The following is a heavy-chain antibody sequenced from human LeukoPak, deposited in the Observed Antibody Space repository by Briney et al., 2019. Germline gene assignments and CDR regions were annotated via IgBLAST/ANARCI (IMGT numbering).Heavy chain of an antibody. Sequence: ASVKVSCKASGGTFISYAISWVRQAPGQGLEWMGGIIPIFGTANYAQKFQGRVTITTDESTSTAYMELSRLRSDDTAVYYCARALRVGATWGMGYWGQGTLVTVSS. CDR2: IIPIFGTA. CDR3: ARALRVGATWGMGY. CDR1: GGTFISYA. D-gene: IGHD1-26*01. V-gene: IGHV1-69*05. J-gene: IGHJ4*02.